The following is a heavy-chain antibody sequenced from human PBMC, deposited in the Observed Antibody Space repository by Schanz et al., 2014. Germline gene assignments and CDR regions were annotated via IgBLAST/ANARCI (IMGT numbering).Heavy chain of an antibody. D-gene: IGHD3-9*01. V-gene: IGHV3-30*04. Sequence: VQLVESGGVVVQPGGSLRLSCAASGFTFSTCAMHWVRQAPGKGLEWVAVISYEGNDKYYGDSVKGRFTISRDSPKNRLYLQMNSLRPEDSGVYYCARGVARERYSDWLELDYWGQGTLVTVSS. CDR1: GFTFSTCA. CDR3: ARGVARERYSDWLELDY. J-gene: IGHJ4*02. CDR2: ISYEGNDK.